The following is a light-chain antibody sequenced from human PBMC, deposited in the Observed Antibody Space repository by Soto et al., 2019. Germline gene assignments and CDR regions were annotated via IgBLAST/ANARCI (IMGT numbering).Light chain of an antibody. V-gene: IGLV2-8*01. Sequence: QSALTQPPSASGSPGQSVTISCTGTSSDVGAYDYVAWYQQHPGKAPKLLIYDVTKRPSGVPDRFSGSKSANTASLTVSGLQAEDEADYYCTSYAGSDIVIFGGGTKVTVL. J-gene: IGLJ2*01. CDR1: SSDVGAYDY. CDR3: TSYAGSDIVI. CDR2: DVT.